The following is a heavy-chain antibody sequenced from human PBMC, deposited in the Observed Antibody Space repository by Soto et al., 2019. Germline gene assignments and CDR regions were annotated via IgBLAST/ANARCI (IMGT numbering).Heavy chain of an antibody. CDR3: ARDRLAIAAAGGPDAFDI. J-gene: IGHJ3*02. D-gene: IGHD6-13*01. Sequence: GGSLRLSCAASGFTFSSYGMNWVRQAPGKGLEWVSSISSSSSYIYYADSVKGRFTISRDNAKNSLYLQMNSLRAEDTAVYYCARDRLAIAAAGGPDAFDIWGQGTMVTVSS. V-gene: IGHV3-21*01. CDR1: GFTFSSYG. CDR2: ISSSSSYI.